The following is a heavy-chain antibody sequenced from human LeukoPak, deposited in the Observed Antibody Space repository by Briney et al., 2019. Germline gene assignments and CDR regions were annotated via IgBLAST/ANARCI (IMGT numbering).Heavy chain of an antibody. CDR1: GYSFTDYY. V-gene: IGHV1-2*02. Sequence: GASVKVSCKASGYSFTDYYMHWVRQAPGQGLESMGWINPDSGGTNYPQKFQGRVTMTRDTSINTAYMELSRLRSDDTAVYYCARGGHYYSYSMDVWGKGTTVTVSS. CDR2: INPDSGGT. CDR3: ARGGHYYSYSMDV. J-gene: IGHJ6*03.